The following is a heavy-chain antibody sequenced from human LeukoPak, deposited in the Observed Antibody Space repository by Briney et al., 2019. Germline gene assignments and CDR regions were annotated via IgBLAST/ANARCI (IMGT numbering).Heavy chain of an antibody. V-gene: IGHV4-39*07. CDR3: ARWRLHTKKYCSGGSCYSHAFDI. J-gene: IGHJ3*02. CDR2: IYYSGST. D-gene: IGHD2-15*01. Sequence: SETLSLTCTVSGGSISSSSYYWGWIRQPPGKGLEWIGSIYYSGSTYYNPSLKSRVTISVDTSKNQFSLKLSSVTAADTAVYYCARWRLHTKKYCSGGSCYSHAFDIWGQGTMVTVSS. CDR1: GGSISSSSYY.